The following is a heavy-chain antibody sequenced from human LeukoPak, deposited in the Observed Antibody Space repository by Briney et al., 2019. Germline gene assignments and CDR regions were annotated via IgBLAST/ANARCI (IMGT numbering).Heavy chain of an antibody. Sequence: PGGSLRLSCAASGFTFSSYGMHWVRQAPDKGLEWVAFIRPDGDNKYYADSVKGRFTISRDNSKNTLYLQMNSLRAEDTAVHYCARARRSGGITLIRGVKDRGWFDSWGQGTLVTVSS. V-gene: IGHV3-30*02. CDR3: ARARRSGGITLIRGVKDRGWFDS. D-gene: IGHD3-10*01. J-gene: IGHJ5*01. CDR2: IRPDGDNK. CDR1: GFTFSSYG.